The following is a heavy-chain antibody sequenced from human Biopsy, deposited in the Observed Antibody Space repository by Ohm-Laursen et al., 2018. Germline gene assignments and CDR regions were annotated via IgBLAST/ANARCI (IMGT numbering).Heavy chain of an antibody. CDR3: ATKLTGYFHH. V-gene: IGHV1-69*06. J-gene: IGHJ1*01. CDR2: NIPILGTG. D-gene: IGHD3-9*01. CDR1: GGTFSNYG. Sequence: ASVKVSCKAPGGTFSNYGVNWVRQAPGQGLEWLGGNIPILGTGNYAQKFQDRVTVPADTSTSTATMELRSLRSDDTAVYYCATKLTGYFHHWGQGPRSPSPQ.